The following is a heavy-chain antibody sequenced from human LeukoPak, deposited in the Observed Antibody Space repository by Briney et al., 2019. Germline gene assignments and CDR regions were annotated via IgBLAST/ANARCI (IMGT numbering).Heavy chain of an antibody. CDR2: INWNGGST. V-gene: IGHV3-20*04. J-gene: IGHJ4*02. D-gene: IGHD3-22*01. CDR3: AREIGDYDSSGYNR. CDR1: GFTFDDYG. Sequence: PGGSLRLSCAASGFTFDDYGMSWVRQAPGKGLEWVSGINWNGGSTGYAVSVKGRFTISRDNAKNSLYLQMNSLRAEDTALYYCAREIGDYDSSGYNRWGQGTLVTVSS.